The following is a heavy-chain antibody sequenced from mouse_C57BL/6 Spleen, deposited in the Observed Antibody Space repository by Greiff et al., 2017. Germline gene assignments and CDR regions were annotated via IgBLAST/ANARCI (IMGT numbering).Heavy chain of an antibody. Sequence: EVQLVESGGGLVQPGGSLSLSCAASGFTFTDYYMSWVRQPPGKALEWLGFIRNKANGYTTEYSASVKGRFTISRDNSQSILYLQMNALRAEDSATYYCARWDYDVNYAMDYWGQGTSVTVSS. CDR2: IRNKANGYTT. V-gene: IGHV7-3*01. J-gene: IGHJ4*01. D-gene: IGHD2-4*01. CDR3: ARWDYDVNYAMDY. CDR1: GFTFTDYY.